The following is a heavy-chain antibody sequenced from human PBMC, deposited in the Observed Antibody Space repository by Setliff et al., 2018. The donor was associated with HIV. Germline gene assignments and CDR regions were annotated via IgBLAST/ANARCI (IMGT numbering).Heavy chain of an antibody. CDR2: INPNRGGT. CDR1: GYTFTSYG. D-gene: IGHD3-10*01. V-gene: IGHV1-2*06. Sequence: ASVKVSCKASGYTFTSYGISWVRQAPGQGLEWRGRINPNRGGTNYAQKFQGRVTMTRDTSISTAYMELGRLRSEDTAVYYCARHDPEGTLSFGELSSLSNVDSWGQGTLVTVSS. CDR3: ARHDPEGTLSFGELSSLSNVDS. J-gene: IGHJ4*02.